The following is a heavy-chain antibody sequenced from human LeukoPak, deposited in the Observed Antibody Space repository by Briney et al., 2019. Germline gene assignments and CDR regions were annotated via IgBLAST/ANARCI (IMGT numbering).Heavy chain of an antibody. CDR3: AKDLCSGGSCYGEYYYYGMDV. J-gene: IGHJ6*04. Sequence: GGSLRLSCAASGFTFNGYGMHWVRQAPGKGLEWVAVISYDGSNKYYADSVKGRFTISRDNSKNTLYLQMNSLRAEDTAVYYCAKDLCSGGSCYGEYYYYGMDVWGKGTTVTVSS. CDR1: GFTFNGYG. CDR2: ISYDGSNK. D-gene: IGHD2-15*01. V-gene: IGHV3-30*18.